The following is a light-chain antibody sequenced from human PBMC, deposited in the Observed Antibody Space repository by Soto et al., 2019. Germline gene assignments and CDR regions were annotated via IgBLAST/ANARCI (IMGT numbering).Light chain of an antibody. CDR1: SSNIGGNA. CDR2: SND. CDR3: ATWDDTLNCL. Sequence: QSVVTQPPSASGTPGQKVTISCSGGSSNIGGNAVNWYQVLPGMAPKLLIYSNDQRPSGVPDRFSASKSGTSASLAISELQSEDEADYYCATWDDTLNCLFGGGTKVTVL. J-gene: IGLJ2*01. V-gene: IGLV1-44*01.